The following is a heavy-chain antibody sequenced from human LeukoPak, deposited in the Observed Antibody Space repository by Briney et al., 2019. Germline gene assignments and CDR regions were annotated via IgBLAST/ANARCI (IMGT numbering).Heavy chain of an antibody. Sequence: PSETLSLTCTVSGDSISSSSSYWGWIRQPPGEGLEWIGSIYYSGSANYNPSLKSRVTISVDTSKNQFSLKLSSVTAADTAVYYCARATKRQLLGAFDIWGQGTMVTVSS. D-gene: IGHD1-1*01. V-gene: IGHV4-39*07. CDR3: ARATKRQLLGAFDI. CDR2: IYYSGSA. J-gene: IGHJ3*02. CDR1: GDSISSSSSY.